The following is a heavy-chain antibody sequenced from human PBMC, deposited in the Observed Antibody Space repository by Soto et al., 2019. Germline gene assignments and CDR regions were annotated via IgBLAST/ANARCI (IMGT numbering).Heavy chain of an antibody. Sequence: QVQLVQSGAEVKKPGASVKVSCKASGYTFTSYAMHWVRQAPGQRLEWMGWINAGNGNTTYSQKFQGRVTITRDTSASTAYMELSSVRSEDTAVYYCAPIAVAGNFDYWGQGTLVTVSS. CDR1: GYTFTSYA. D-gene: IGHD6-19*01. J-gene: IGHJ4*02. CDR2: INAGNGNT. V-gene: IGHV1-3*01. CDR3: APIAVAGNFDY.